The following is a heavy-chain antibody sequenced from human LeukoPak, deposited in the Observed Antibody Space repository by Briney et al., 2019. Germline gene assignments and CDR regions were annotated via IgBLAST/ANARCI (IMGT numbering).Heavy chain of an antibody. V-gene: IGHV1-2*02. D-gene: IGHD3-10*01. CDR3: AVGIWFGGHHDY. Sequence: ASVKVSCKASVYTFTGYYMHWVRQAPGQGLEWMGWINPNSGGTNYAQKFQGRVTMTRDTSISTAYMELSRLRSDDTAVYYCAVGIWFGGHHDYWGQGTLVTVSS. CDR1: VYTFTGYY. CDR2: INPNSGGT. J-gene: IGHJ4*02.